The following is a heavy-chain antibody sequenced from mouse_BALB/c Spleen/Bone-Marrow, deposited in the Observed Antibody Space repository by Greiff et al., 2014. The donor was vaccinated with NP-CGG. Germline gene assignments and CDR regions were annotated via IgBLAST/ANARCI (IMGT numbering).Heavy chain of an antibody. CDR2: INPGSGDT. V-gene: IGHV1-54*01. D-gene: IGHD4-1*01. Sequence: QVQLKDSGAELVRPGTSVKVSCKASGYAFTTYLIEWVKQRPGQGLEWIGVINPGSGDTHYNEKFKDKATLTADKSSSTAYMQLSSLTSDDSAVYFCARNANWLFTYWGQGTLVTVSA. J-gene: IGHJ3*01. CDR1: GYAFTTYL. CDR3: ARNANWLFTY.